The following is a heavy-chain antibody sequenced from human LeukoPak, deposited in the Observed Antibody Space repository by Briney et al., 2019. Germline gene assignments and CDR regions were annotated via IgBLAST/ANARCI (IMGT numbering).Heavy chain of an antibody. V-gene: IGHV5-51*01. D-gene: IGHD3-22*01. CDR1: GYSFTSYW. J-gene: IGHJ3*02. CDR2: IYPGDSDT. CDR3: ARPRYYYDSSGYYYDAFDI. Sequence: ESLKISCKGSGYSFTSYWIGWVRQMPGKGLEWMGIIYPGDSDTRYSPSFQGQVTISADKSISTAYLQWSSLKASDTAMYYCARPRYYYDSSGYYYDAFDIWGQGTMVTVSS.